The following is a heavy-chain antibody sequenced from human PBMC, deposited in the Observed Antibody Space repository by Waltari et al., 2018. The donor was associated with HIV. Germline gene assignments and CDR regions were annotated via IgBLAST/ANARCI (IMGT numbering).Heavy chain of an antibody. CDR2: IRTSSSTI. J-gene: IGHJ3*02. CDR3: ARDRNSRGAFEI. D-gene: IGHD5-18*01. Sequence: EVQLVESGGGLVQPGGSLRLSCAASGFSFSTYSMSWVRQAPGKGLEWVSYIRTSSSTIYYADSVKGRFTISRDNAKNSLYLQMNSLRAEDTAVYYCARDRNSRGAFEIWGQGTMVTVSS. CDR1: GFSFSTYS. V-gene: IGHV3-48*01.